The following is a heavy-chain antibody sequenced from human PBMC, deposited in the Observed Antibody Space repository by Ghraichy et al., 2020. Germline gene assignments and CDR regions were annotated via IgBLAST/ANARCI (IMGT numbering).Heavy chain of an antibody. V-gene: IGHV3-15*01. D-gene: IGHD3-10*01. CDR3: TTDLWFRELSRFDY. CDR1: GFTFSNAW. Sequence: GGSLRLSCAASGFTFSNAWMTWVRQAPGKGLEWVGRIKSKTDGGTTDYAAPVKGRFIISRDDSKNTLYLQMNSLKTEDTAVYYCTTDLWFRELSRFDYWGQGTLVTVSS. J-gene: IGHJ4*02. CDR2: IKSKTDGGTT.